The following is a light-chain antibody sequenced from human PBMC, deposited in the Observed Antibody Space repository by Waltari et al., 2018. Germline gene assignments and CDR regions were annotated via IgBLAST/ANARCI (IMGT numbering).Light chain of an antibody. CDR1: QSISSY. V-gene: IGKV1-39*01. J-gene: IGKJ4*01. CDR2: AAS. CDR3: QQSYSTPRRLT. Sequence: DIQMNQSTASLSASVGDSGHITCRASQSISSYLNWYQQKPGKAPKLLIYAASSLQSGVPSRFSGSGSGTDFTLTISSLQPEDFATYYCQQSYSTPRRLTFGGGTKVEIK.